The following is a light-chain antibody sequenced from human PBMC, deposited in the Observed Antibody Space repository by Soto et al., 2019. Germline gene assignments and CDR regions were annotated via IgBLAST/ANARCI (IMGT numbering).Light chain of an antibody. V-gene: IGKV3-15*01. CDR3: QQYNNWPHT. CDR1: QSVSSN. CDR2: GAS. J-gene: IGKJ4*02. Sequence: EIVMTQSPATLSVSPGERATLSCRASQSVSSNLAWYKQKPGQAPRLLIYGASTRASGIPARFSGSGSGTEFTLTISSLQSEDFAVYYCQQYNNWPHTFGGGTKVEIK.